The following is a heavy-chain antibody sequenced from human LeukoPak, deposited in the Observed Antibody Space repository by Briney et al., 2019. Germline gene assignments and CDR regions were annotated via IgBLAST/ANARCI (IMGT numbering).Heavy chain of an antibody. Sequence: GESLKISCKGSGYSVNNYWIGWVRQMPGKGLEWMGIIYPADSDIRYSPSFQGQVTISADKSISTAYLQWSSLKASDTAIYYCARQEYCSGGSCYTWFDPWGQGTLVIVSS. CDR1: GYSVNNYW. J-gene: IGHJ5*02. CDR3: ARQEYCSGGSCYTWFDP. CDR2: IYPADSDI. V-gene: IGHV5-51*01. D-gene: IGHD2-15*01.